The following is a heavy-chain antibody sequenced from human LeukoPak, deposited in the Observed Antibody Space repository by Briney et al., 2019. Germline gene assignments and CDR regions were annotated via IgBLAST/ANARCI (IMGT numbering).Heavy chain of an antibody. CDR2: INSDGSST. V-gene: IGHV3-74*01. Sequence: GSLRLSCAASGFTFSSYWMHWVRQAPGKGLVWVSRINSDGSSTSYADSVKGRFTISRDNAKNTLYLQMNSLRAEDTAVYYCARETGCSSTSCPFDYWGQGTLVTVSS. CDR1: GFTFSSYW. CDR3: ARETGCSSTSCPFDY. D-gene: IGHD2-2*01. J-gene: IGHJ4*02.